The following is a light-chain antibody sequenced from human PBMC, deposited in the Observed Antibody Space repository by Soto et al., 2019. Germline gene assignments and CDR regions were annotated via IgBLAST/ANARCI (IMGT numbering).Light chain of an antibody. Sequence: QSALTQPASVSGSPGQSITISCTGTSSDVGSYNLVSWYQQHPGKAPKLMIHGDTKRPSGVSSRFSGSKSGNTASLTLSGLQAEDEADYYCCSYAGSSTWVFGGGTKVTVL. CDR3: CSYAGSSTWV. CDR2: GDT. J-gene: IGLJ3*02. V-gene: IGLV2-23*01. CDR1: SSDVGSYNL.